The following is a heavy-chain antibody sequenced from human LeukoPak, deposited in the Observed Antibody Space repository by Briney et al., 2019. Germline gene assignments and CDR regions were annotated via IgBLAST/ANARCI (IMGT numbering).Heavy chain of an antibody. V-gene: IGHV3-66*02. D-gene: IGHD3-10*01. CDR3: ARVKKQQYYANGDNWFDP. CDR2: IYSGGST. CDR1: GFTVSSNY. J-gene: IGHJ5*02. Sequence: PGESLRLSCAASGFTVSSNYMSWVRQAPGKGLEWVSVIYSGGSTYYADSVKGRFTISRDNSKNTLYLQMNSLRAEDTAVYYCARVKKQQYYANGDNWFDPWGQGTLVTVSS.